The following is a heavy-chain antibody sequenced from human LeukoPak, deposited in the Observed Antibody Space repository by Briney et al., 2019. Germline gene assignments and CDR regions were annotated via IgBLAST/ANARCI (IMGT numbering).Heavy chain of an antibody. CDR2: INHSGST. Sequence: PPETLSLTCAVYGGSFSGYYWSWIRQPPGKGLEWIGEINHSGSTNYNPSLKSRVTISVDTSKNQFSLKLSSVTAADTAVYYCARFGGSNGYYYYGMDVWGQGTTVTVSS. CDR1: GGSFSGYY. CDR3: ARFGGSNGYYYYGMDV. V-gene: IGHV4-34*01. D-gene: IGHD2-15*01. J-gene: IGHJ6*02.